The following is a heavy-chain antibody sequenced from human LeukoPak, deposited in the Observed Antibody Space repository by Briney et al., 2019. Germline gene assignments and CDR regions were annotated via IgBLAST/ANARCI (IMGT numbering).Heavy chain of an antibody. Sequence: KPGGSLRLSCVASGFTFSSYSMNWVRQAPGKGLEWVSSIRSSSSYIYYADSVKGRFTISRDNAKNSLYLQMNSLRAEDTAVHYCARDFYGDYYFDYWGQGTLVTVSS. CDR3: ARDFYGDYYFDY. J-gene: IGHJ4*02. CDR1: GFTFSSYS. CDR2: IRSSSSYI. V-gene: IGHV3-21*01. D-gene: IGHD4-17*01.